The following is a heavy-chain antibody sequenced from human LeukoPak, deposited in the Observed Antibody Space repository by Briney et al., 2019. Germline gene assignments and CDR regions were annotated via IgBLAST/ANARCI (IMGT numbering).Heavy chain of an antibody. D-gene: IGHD2-2*01. CDR1: GFSFSTSS. V-gene: IGHV3-23*01. Sequence: GGSLRLSCAASGFSFSTSSMSWVRQAPGKGPEWVSRISGRGGDTYSADSAKGRFTISRDNSKRAVYLQMQMLGAEDTALSFSSKAGDCSATSCLHALVDSWGQGTLVTVSS. J-gene: IGHJ4*02. CDR2: ISGRGGDT. CDR3: SKAGDCSATSCLHALVDS.